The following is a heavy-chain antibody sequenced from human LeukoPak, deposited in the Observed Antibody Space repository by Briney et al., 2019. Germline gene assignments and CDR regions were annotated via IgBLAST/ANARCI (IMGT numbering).Heavy chain of an antibody. CDR3: ARDWGGSDAFDI. V-gene: IGHV1-18*01. Sequence: ASVKVSCKASGYTFTSYGISWVRQAPGQGLEWMGWISAYNGNTNYAQKFQGRVTITADESTSTAYMELSSLRSEDTAVYYCARDWGGSDAFDIWGQGTMVTVSS. CDR1: GYTFTSYG. D-gene: IGHD3-16*01. CDR2: ISAYNGNT. J-gene: IGHJ3*02.